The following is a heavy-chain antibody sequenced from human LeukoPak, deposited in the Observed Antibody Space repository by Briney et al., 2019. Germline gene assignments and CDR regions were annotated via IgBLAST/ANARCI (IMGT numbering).Heavy chain of an antibody. Sequence: SETLSLTCAVYGGSFSGYYWSWIRQPPGKGLEWIGEFNHSGSTNYNPSLRSRVTVSVHTSKNQLSLKLSSVTGADTAVYYCARQWLVSPLFDYWGQGTLVTVSS. CDR1: GGSFSGYY. V-gene: IGHV4-34*01. D-gene: IGHD6-19*01. J-gene: IGHJ4*02. CDR2: FNHSGST. CDR3: ARQWLVSPLFDY.